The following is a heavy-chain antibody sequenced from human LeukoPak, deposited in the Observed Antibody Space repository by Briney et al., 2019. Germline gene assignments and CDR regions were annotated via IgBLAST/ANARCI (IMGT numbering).Heavy chain of an antibody. J-gene: IGHJ6*04. Sequence: ASVKVSCKASGYTFTSYGISWVRQAPGQGLEWMGWISAYNGNTNYAQKLQGRVTMTTDTSTSTAYMELRSLRSDDTAVYYSARGADIAVAGPGGMDVWGKGTTVTVSS. V-gene: IGHV1-18*04. CDR2: ISAYNGNT. D-gene: IGHD6-19*01. CDR1: GYTFTSYG. CDR3: ARGADIAVAGPGGMDV.